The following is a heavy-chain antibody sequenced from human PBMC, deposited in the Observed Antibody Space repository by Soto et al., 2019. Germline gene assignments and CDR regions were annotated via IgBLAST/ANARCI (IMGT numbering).Heavy chain of an antibody. CDR2: IYDSGST. J-gene: IGHJ4*02. V-gene: IGHV4-59*01. D-gene: IGHD2-15*01. Sequence: PSETLSLTCTVSGGSISNYYWSWVRQLPGKGLEWIGYIYDSGSTNYNPSLKSRVTISVDTSKNQFSLRLTSVTAADTAVYYCAAAPRDWGQGTLVTVSS. CDR1: GGSISNYY. CDR3: AAAPRD.